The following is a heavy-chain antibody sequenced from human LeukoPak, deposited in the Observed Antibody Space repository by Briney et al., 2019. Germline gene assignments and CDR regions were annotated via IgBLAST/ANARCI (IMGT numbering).Heavy chain of an antibody. CDR1: GFTFTKHG. CDR3: ARDDGIAVRHWFDP. CDR2: ISAYNGDT. V-gene: IGHV1-18*01. Sequence: ASVKVSCKTSGFTFTKHGISWVRQAPGQRLEWMGWISAYNGDTCYAQKFQGRLTMTTDTSTSTAYMDLWSLRSDDTAVYYCARDDGIAVRHWFDPWGQGTLVTVSS. D-gene: IGHD6-6*01. J-gene: IGHJ5*02.